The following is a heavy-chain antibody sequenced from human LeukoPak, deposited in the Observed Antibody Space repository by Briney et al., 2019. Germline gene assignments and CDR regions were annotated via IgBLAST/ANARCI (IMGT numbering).Heavy chain of an antibody. V-gene: IGHV3-30*18. J-gene: IGHJ6*02. D-gene: IGHD6-25*01. CDR2: ISYDGSNK. CDR1: GFTFSSYG. CDR3: AKERLLYYYYYYGMDV. Sequence: GGSLRLSCAASGFTFSSYGMHWVRQAPGKGLEWVAVISYDGSNKYYADSVKGRFTISRDNSKNTLYLQMNSLRAEDTAVYYCAKERLLYYYYYYGMDVWGQGTTVTVSS.